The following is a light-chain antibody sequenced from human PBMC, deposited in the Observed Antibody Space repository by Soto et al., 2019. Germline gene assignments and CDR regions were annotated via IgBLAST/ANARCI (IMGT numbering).Light chain of an antibody. CDR2: DVS. CDR1: SSDVGGYNY. V-gene: IGLV2-14*01. Sequence: QSALTQPASVSGSPGQSITISCTGTSSDVGGYNYVSWYQQHPGKAPKLMIYDVSNRPSGVSSRFSGSKSGNTASLTISWLQAEDEADYYCSSYTSSSTYVFGIGTKVTVL. J-gene: IGLJ1*01. CDR3: SSYTSSSTYV.